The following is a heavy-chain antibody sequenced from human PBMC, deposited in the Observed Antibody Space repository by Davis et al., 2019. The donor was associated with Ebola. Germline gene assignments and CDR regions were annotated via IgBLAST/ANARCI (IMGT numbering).Heavy chain of an antibody. CDR3: ARSGYDWGPYYYYGMDV. CDR1: GFTFSSYW. D-gene: IGHD5-12*01. Sequence: HTGGSLRLSCAASGFTFSSYWMHWVRQAPGKGLVWVSRINSDGSSTSYADSVKGRFTISRDNAKNTLYLQVNSLRAEDTAVYYCARSGYDWGPYYYYGMDVWGQGTTVTVSS. CDR2: INSDGSST. V-gene: IGHV3-74*01. J-gene: IGHJ6*02.